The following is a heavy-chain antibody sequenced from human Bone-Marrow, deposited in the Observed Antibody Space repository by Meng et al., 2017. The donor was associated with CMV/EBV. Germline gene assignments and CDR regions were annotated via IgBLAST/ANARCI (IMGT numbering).Heavy chain of an antibody. D-gene: IGHD6-13*01. J-gene: IGHJ4*02. CDR2: IDWGDAE. V-gene: IGHV2-70*04. Sequence: SGPTLVKPTQTLTLTCTFSGFSLSTSGMRVSWIRQSPGKALEWLARIDWGDAEFYSPSLETRLTISKDTSKNQVVFTMSKMGPVDTGTYYCARTAVAGRGAYYFDFWGQGTLVTVSS. CDR1: GFSLSTSGMR. CDR3: ARTAVAGRGAYYFDF.